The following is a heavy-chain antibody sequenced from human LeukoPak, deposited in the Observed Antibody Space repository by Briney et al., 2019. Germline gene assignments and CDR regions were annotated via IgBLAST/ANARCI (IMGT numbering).Heavy chain of an antibody. CDR2: IYYSGST. V-gene: IGHV4-31*03. Sequence: SETLSLTCTVSGGSISSGGYYWSWIRQHPGKGLEWIGYIYYSGSTYYNPSLKSRVTISVDTSKSQFSLKLSSVTAADTAVYYCARVDCSSTSCYLAYWGQGTLVTVSS. CDR3: ARVDCSSTSCYLAY. CDR1: GGSISSGGYY. J-gene: IGHJ4*02. D-gene: IGHD2-2*01.